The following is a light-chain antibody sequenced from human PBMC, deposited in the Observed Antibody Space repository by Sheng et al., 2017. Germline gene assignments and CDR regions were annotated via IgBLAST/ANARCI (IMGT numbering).Light chain of an antibody. CDR3: QQYNSAPYT. Sequence: AIQLTQSPSSLSASIGDRVTITCRASQGIRNALAWYQQKPGKAPQLLIYDASNLGSGVPSRFSGSGSGTDFTLTINSLQPEDVATYYCQQYNSAPYTFGQGTKLEI. V-gene: IGKV1-13*02. CDR2: DAS. CDR1: QGIRNA. J-gene: IGKJ2*01.